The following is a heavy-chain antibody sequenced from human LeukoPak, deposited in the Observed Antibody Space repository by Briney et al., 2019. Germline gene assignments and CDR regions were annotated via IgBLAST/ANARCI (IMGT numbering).Heavy chain of an antibody. V-gene: IGHV1-69*06. D-gene: IGHD5-24*01. J-gene: IGHJ4*02. Sequence: ASVKVSCKASGGTFNSYAISWVRQAPGQGLEWMGGIIPIFGTANYAQKFQGRVTITADKSTSTAYMELSSLRSEDTAVYYCARAREMTTRTRRLDYWGQGTLVTVSS. CDR1: GGTFNSYA. CDR3: ARAREMTTRTRRLDY. CDR2: IIPIFGTA.